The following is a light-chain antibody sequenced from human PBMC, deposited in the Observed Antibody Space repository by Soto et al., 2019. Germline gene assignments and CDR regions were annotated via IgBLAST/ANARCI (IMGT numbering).Light chain of an antibody. J-gene: IGKJ4*01. CDR3: QPYNNWPLT. V-gene: IGKV3-15*01. Sequence: EIVLTQSPGTLSLSPGEGATLSCRASQGIGDTLAWYQHKPGQTPRLLIYDTSTRATGVPTRFSGSRSGAEFTLSINSLQSEDFAVYYCQPYNNWPLTFGGGTKVDIK. CDR1: QGIGDT. CDR2: DTS.